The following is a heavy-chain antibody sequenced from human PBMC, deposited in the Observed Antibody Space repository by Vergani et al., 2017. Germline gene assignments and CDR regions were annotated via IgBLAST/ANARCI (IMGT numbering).Heavy chain of an antibody. CDR1: GFTFSRYA. Sequence: QVQLVESGGGVVQPGRSLRLSCAASGFTFSRYAMHWVRPAPGKGLEWVAVISYDGSNKYYADSVKGRFTISRDNSKNTLYLQMNRLRAADTAVYYCARDPVPLFWSCYYIDWGQGTLVIVSS. V-gene: IGHV3-30-3*01. CDR3: ARDPVPLFWSCYYID. J-gene: IGHJ4*02. D-gene: IGHD3-3*01. CDR2: ISYDGSNK.